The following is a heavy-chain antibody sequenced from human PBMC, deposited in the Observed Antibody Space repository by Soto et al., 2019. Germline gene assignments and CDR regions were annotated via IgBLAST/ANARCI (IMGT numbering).Heavy chain of an antibody. J-gene: IGHJ4*02. CDR2: ISYDGSNK. CDR1: GFTFSSYA. V-gene: IGHV3-30-3*01. Sequence: GGSLRLSCAASGFTFSSYAMHWVRQAPGEGLEWVAVISYDGSNKYYADSVKGRFTISRENSKNTLYLQMNSLRAEDTAVYYCAREAFYNWNDALKSRPFDYWAQGT. CDR3: AREAFYNWNDALKSRPFDY. D-gene: IGHD1-1*01.